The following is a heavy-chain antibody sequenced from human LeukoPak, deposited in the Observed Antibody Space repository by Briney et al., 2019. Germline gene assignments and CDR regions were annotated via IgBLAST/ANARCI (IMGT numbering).Heavy chain of an antibody. CDR2: IKQDGSDK. J-gene: IGHJ4*02. CDR3: ARDHRGIFSPFDY. V-gene: IGHV3-7*01. Sequence: GGSLRLSCAASGFTFSSYWMNWVRQAPGKGLEWVANIKQDGSDKYYVDSVKGRFIISRDNAKNSLYLQMNSLRAEDTAVYYCARDHRGIFSPFDYWGQGTLVTVSS. CDR1: GFTFSSYW.